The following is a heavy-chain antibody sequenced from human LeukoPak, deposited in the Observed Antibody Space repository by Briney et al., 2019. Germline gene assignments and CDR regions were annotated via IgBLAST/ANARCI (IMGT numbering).Heavy chain of an antibody. Sequence: ASVEVSCKASGYTFTSYGISWVRQAPGQGLEWMGWISAYNGNTNYAQKFQGGVTMTTDTSTNTAYMELRSLTSDDTAVYYCARDSGYGGGDRFDYWGQGTLVTVSS. V-gene: IGHV1-18*01. CDR2: ISAYNGNT. D-gene: IGHD5-12*01. CDR1: GYTFTSYG. CDR3: ARDSGYGGGDRFDY. J-gene: IGHJ4*02.